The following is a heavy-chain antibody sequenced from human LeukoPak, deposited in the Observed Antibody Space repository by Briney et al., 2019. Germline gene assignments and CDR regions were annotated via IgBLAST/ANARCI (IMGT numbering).Heavy chain of an antibody. J-gene: IGHJ3*02. CDR2: INHSGST. D-gene: IGHD3-22*01. CDR3: AKSNGYGLIDI. Sequence: PSETLSLTCAVYGGSFSGYYWSWIRQPPGKGLEWIGEINHSGSTNYNPSLKSRVTISVDTSKNQSSLKLSSVTAADTAVYYCAKSNGYGLIDIWGQGTMVTVSS. V-gene: IGHV4-34*01. CDR1: GGSFSGYY.